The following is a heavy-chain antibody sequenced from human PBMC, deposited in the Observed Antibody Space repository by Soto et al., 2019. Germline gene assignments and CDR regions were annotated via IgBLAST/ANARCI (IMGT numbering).Heavy chain of an antibody. CDR3: ARDRHYYGSGSYYLPPSDY. D-gene: IGHD3-10*01. J-gene: IGHJ4*02. Sequence: SVKVSFTASGGTFSSYTISWVRQAPGQGLEWMGRIIPILGIANYAQKFQGRVTITADESTSTAYMELSSLRSEDTAVYYCARDRHYYGSGSYYLPPSDYWGQGTLVTVSS. CDR1: GGTFSSYT. CDR2: IIPILGIA. V-gene: IGHV1-69*04.